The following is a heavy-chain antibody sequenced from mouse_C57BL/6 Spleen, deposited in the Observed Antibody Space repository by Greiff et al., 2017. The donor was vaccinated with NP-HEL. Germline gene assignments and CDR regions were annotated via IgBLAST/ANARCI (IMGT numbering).Heavy chain of an antibody. CDR2: IHPNSGST. J-gene: IGHJ2*01. CDR3: ARSTYGNYPFDY. CDR1: GYTFTSYW. V-gene: IGHV1-64*01. Sequence: QVQLKQPGAELVKPGASVKLSCKASGYTFTSYWMHWVKQRPGQGLEWIGMIHPNSGSTNYNEKFKSKATLTVDKSSSTAYMQLSSLTSEDSAVYYCARSTYGNYPFDYWGQGTTLTVSS. D-gene: IGHD2-1*01.